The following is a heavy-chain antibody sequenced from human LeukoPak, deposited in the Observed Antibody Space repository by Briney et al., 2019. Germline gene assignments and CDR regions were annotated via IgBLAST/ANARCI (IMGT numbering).Heavy chain of an antibody. D-gene: IGHD6-19*01. CDR1: GGSLSDYY. V-gene: IGHV4-59*12. J-gene: IGHJ6*03. CDR3: AQTGADSSGWYNFYYYMDV. CDR2: IYYSGGT. Sequence: SETLSLTCTVSGGSLSDYYWTWVRQPPGKGLEWIGYIYYSGGTNYNPSLKSRVTISVDTSKNQFSLKLSSVTAADTAVYYCAQTGADSSGWYNFYYYMDVWGKGTTVTVSS.